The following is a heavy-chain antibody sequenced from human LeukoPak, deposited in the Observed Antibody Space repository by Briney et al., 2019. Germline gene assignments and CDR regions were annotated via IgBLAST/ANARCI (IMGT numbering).Heavy chain of an antibody. D-gene: IGHD4-17*01. CDR2: ISSSGSTI. CDR1: GFTFSDYY. Sequence: GGSLRLSCAASGFTFSDYYMSWIRQAPGKGLEWVSYISSSGSTIYYADSMKGRFTISRDNAKNSLYLQMNSLRAEDTAVYYCASSLTTVTTPFDYWGQGTLVTVSS. J-gene: IGHJ4*02. CDR3: ASSLTTVTTPFDY. V-gene: IGHV3-11*01.